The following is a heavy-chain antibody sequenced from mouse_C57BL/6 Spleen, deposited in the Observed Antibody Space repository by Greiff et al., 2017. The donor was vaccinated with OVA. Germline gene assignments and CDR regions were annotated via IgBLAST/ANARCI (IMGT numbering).Heavy chain of an antibody. CDR1: GYAFSSSW. CDR3: ARSPYAMDY. CDR2: IYPGDGDT. J-gene: IGHJ4*01. V-gene: IGHV1-82*01. Sequence: VKLQQSGPELVKPGASVKISCKASGYAFSSSWMNWVKQRPGKGLEWIGRIYPGDGDTNYNGKFKGKATLTADKSSSTAYMQLSSLTSEDSAVYFCARSPYAMDYWGQGTSVTVSS.